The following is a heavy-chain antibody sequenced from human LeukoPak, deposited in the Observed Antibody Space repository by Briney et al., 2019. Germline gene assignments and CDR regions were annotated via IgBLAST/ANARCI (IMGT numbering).Heavy chain of an antibody. J-gene: IGHJ6*02. CDR3: AGGYENYYYGMDV. Sequence: ASVKVSCKASGYTFTGYYMHWVRQAPGQGLEWMGWINPNSGGTNYAQKFQGRVTMTRDASISTAYMELSRLRSDDTAVYYCAGGYENYYYGMDVWGQGTTVTVSS. D-gene: IGHD6-13*01. CDR2: INPNSGGT. V-gene: IGHV1-2*02. CDR1: GYTFTGYY.